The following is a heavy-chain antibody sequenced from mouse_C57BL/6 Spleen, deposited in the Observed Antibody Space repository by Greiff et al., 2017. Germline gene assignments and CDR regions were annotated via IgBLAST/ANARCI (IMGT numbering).Heavy chain of an antibody. J-gene: IGHJ1*03. V-gene: IGHV1-82*01. D-gene: IGHD2-3*01. CDR2: IYPGDGDT. CDR3: ARYSLYDGYWYFDG. CDR1: GYAFSSSW. Sequence: QVQLKESGPELVKPGASVKISCKASGYAFSSSWMNWVKQRPGKGLEWIGRIYPGDGDTNYNGKFKGKATLTADKSSSTAYMQLSSLTSEDSAVYFCARYSLYDGYWYFDGWGTGTTVTVSS.